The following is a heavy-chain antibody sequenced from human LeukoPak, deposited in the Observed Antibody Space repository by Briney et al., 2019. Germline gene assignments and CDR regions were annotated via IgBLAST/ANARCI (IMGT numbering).Heavy chain of an antibody. CDR3: TRTAGDSSG. J-gene: IGHJ4*02. V-gene: IGHV3-73*01. CDR1: GFTFSGSA. Sequence: GGSLRLSCAASGFTFSGSAMHWVRQASGKGLEWVGRIRSKANSYATAHAASVKGRFTISRDDSKNTAYLQMNSLKTEDTAVYYCTRTAGDSSGRGQGTLVTVSS. CDR2: IRSKANSYAT. D-gene: IGHD3-22*01.